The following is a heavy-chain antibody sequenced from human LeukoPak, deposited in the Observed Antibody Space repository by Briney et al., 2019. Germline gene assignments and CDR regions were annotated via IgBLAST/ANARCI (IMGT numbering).Heavy chain of an antibody. CDR2: IYHSGST. D-gene: IGHD3-9*01. J-gene: IGHJ6*04. Sequence: SETLSLTCAVSGYSISSGYYWGWIRQPPGKGLEWIGSIYHSGSTYYKPSLKSRVTISVDTSKNQFSLKLSSVTAADTAVYYCARGVVTTRDWFDPWGKGTTVTVSS. CDR1: GYSISSGYY. CDR3: ARGVVTTRDWFDP. V-gene: IGHV4-38-2*01.